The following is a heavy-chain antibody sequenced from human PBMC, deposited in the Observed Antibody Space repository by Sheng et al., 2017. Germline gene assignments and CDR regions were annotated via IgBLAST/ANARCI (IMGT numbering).Heavy chain of an antibody. D-gene: IGHD1-26*01. CDR2: LNADGSTT. V-gene: IGHV3-74*01. CDR3: ARGLVGDSVGFDI. J-gene: IGHJ3*02. Sequence: EVQLVESGGGLIQPGGSLRLSCAASRFAFISYWMHWVRQTPGKGLVWVSRLNADGSTTTYADSVKGRFTISRDNAKNTLYLQMNSLRAEDTAVYYCARGLVGDSVGFDIWGQGTMVTVSS. CDR1: RFAFISYW.